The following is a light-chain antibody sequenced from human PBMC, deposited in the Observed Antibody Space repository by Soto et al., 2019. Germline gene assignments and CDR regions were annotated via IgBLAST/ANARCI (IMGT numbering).Light chain of an antibody. CDR2: GAS. CDR1: QSVSTN. CDR3: QQYDNWWT. Sequence: EIVMTQSPATLSVSPGERATLSCRASQSVSTNLAWYQQKPGQAPRLLIYGASTRATGVPARFSGSGYGTEFTLTISSLQSEDFAVYYCQQYDNWWTFGQGTKVEIK. V-gene: IGKV3-15*01. J-gene: IGKJ1*01.